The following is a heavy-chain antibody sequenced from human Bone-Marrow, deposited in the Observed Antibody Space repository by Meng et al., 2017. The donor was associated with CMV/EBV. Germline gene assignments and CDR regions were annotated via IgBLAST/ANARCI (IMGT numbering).Heavy chain of an antibody. CDR2: IYSGGST. CDR1: GFTVSSNY. D-gene: IGHD1-26*01. J-gene: IGHJ3*02. V-gene: IGHV3-66*02. CDR3: ARSRWEPRDAFDI. Sequence: GESLKISCAASGFTVSSNYMSWVRQAPGKGLEWVSVIYSGGSTYYADSVKGRFTISRDNSKNTLYLQMNSLRAEDTAVYYCARSRWEPRDAFDIWGQGTMVTVSS.